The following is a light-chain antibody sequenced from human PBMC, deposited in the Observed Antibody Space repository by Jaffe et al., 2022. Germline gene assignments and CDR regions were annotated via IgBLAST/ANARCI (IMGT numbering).Light chain of an antibody. V-gene: IGLV1-47*01. J-gene: IGLJ2*01. CDR1: SSNIGSNY. CDR2: TNN. CDR3: AAWDDSLSGQVV. Sequence: QSVLTQPPSASGTPGQRVTISCSGSSSNIGSNYVHWYQQFPGTAPKLLIYTNNQRPSGVPDRFSGSKSGTSASLAISGLRSEDEADYYCAAWDDSLSGQVVFGGGTKLTVL.